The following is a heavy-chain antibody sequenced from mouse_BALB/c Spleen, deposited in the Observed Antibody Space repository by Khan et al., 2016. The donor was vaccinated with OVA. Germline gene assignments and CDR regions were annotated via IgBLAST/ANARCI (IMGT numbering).Heavy chain of an antibody. CDR3: ASDRAPWYVDV. CDR2: INYSGST. Sequence: EVQLQESGPGLVKPSQSLSLTCTVTGYSITSYYAWYWIRQFPGNILEWMGYINYSGSTGYNPSLKSLISITRDTSNNPFFLLLNPLTTEDTATSYCASDRAPWYVDVWGEGTTVTVSS. J-gene: IGHJ1*01. V-gene: IGHV3-2*02. D-gene: IGHD3-1*01. CDR1: GYSITSYYA.